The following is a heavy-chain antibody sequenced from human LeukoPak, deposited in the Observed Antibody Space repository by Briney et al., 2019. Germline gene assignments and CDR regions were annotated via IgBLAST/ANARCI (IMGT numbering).Heavy chain of an antibody. V-gene: IGHV1-69*13. D-gene: IGHD3-22*01. J-gene: IGHJ4*02. CDR1: GGTFSSYA. Sequence: ESSVKVSCKASGGTFSSYAISWVRQAPGQGLEWMGGIIPIFGTANYAQKFQGRVTITADESTSTAYMELSSLRSEDTAVYYCARMPYDSSGYGPLDYWGQGTLVTVSS. CDR3: ARMPYDSSGYGPLDY. CDR2: IIPIFGTA.